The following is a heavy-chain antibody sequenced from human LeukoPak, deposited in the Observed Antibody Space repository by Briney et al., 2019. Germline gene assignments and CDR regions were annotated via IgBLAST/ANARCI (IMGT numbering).Heavy chain of an antibody. J-gene: IGHJ4*02. CDR1: GGTFNTYA. CDR2: IIPFMGKA. Sequence: GASVKVSCKASGGTFNTYAVSWVRQAPGQGLEWMGGIIPFMGKADYAQKFQGRVTITADKSTGIAYMELSSLRSEDTAMYYCARGYYYDPKIQYWGQGTLVTVSS. V-gene: IGHV1-69*10. D-gene: IGHD3-3*01. CDR3: ARGYYYDPKIQY.